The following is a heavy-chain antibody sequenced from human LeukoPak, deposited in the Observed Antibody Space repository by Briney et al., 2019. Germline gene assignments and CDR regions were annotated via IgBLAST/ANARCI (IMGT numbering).Heavy chain of an antibody. CDR2: IYYSGST. CDR3: ARGLEITGTTCPLCSFDY. V-gene: IGHV4-39*01. Sequence: SETLSLTCTVSGGSISSSSYYWGWIRQPPGKGLEWIGSIYYSGSTYYNPSLKSRVTISVDTSKNQFSLKLSSVTAADTAVYYCARGLEITGTTCPLCSFDYWGQGTLVTVSS. J-gene: IGHJ4*02. CDR1: GGSISSSSYY. D-gene: IGHD1-20*01.